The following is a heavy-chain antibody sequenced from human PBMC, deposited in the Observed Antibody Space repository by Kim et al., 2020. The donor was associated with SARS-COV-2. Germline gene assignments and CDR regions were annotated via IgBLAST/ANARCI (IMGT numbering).Heavy chain of an antibody. Sequence: ASVKVSCKASGYTFTSYAMHWVRQAPGQRLEWMGWINAGNGNTKYSQKFQGRVTITRDTSASTAYMELSSLRSEDTAVYYCARRIAAAGTFWSDPWGQGTLVTVSS. J-gene: IGHJ5*02. CDR2: INAGNGNT. CDR1: GYTFTSYA. V-gene: IGHV1-3*01. CDR3: ARRIAAAGTFWSDP. D-gene: IGHD6-13*01.